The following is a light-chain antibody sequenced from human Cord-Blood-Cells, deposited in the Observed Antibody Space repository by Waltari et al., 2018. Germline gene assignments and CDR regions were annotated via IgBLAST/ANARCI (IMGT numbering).Light chain of an antibody. Sequence: IVMTQSPLSLPVTPGEPASISCRSSQSLLHSNGYTYLDWYLQKPGQSPQLLIYLGSNRAAGVPDRFSGSGSGTDFTLKISRVEAEDVGVYYCMQALQTLRYTFGQGTKLEIK. J-gene: IGKJ2*01. CDR3: MQALQTLRYT. CDR2: LGS. V-gene: IGKV2-28*01. CDR1: QSLLHSNGYTY.